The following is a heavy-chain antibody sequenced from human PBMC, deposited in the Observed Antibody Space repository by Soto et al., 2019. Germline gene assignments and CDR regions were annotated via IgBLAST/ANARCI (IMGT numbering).Heavy chain of an antibody. V-gene: IGHV5-51*01. CDR3: ARRWASTEIFDY. J-gene: IGHJ4*02. Sequence: GESLKISCQGSGFSFTTYWIGWVRQMPGKGLEWMGIIYPGDPDTRYSPSFQGHVTISADKSVSTAYLQWSSLQASDTATYYCARRWASTEIFDYWGQGTLVTVSS. CDR1: GFSFTTYW. CDR2: IYPGDPDT. D-gene: IGHD4-4*01.